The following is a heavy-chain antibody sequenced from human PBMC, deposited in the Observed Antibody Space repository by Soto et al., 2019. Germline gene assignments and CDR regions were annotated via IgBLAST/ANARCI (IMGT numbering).Heavy chain of an antibody. CDR2: ISSSGSTI. CDR1: GFTFSDYY. J-gene: IGHJ6*04. V-gene: IGHV3-11*01. CDR3: ARDRLGSIAAAGGDYYYYYGMDV. Sequence: GSLRLSCAASGFTFSDYYMSWIRQAPGKGLEWVSYISSSGSTIYYADSVKGRFTISRDNAKNSLYLQMNSLRAEDTAVYYCARDRLGSIAAAGGDYYYYYGMDVWGKGTKLTVSS. D-gene: IGHD6-13*01.